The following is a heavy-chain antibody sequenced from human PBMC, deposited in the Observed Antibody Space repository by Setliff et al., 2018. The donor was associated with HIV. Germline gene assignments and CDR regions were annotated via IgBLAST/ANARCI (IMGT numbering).Heavy chain of an antibody. J-gene: IGHJ4*02. CDR1: GFTFSSYG. CDR3: AAQGVL. CDR2: IWYDGSNE. Sequence: GGSLRLSCAASGFTFSSYGMHWVRQAPGKGLEWVAVIWYDGSNEYYADSVKGRFTISRDNSKKTLYLQMNSLRVEDMAVYYCAAQGVLWGQGTQVTVSS. V-gene: IGHV3-33*01.